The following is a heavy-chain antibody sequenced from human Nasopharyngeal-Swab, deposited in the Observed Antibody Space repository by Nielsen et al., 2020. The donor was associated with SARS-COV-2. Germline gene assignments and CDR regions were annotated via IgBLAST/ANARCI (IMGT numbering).Heavy chain of an antibody. CDR3: ARGFPVGFDY. CDR2: INPNSGGT. J-gene: IGHJ4*02. V-gene: IGHV1-2*06. Sequence: ASVKVSCKAPGYTFTGYYMHWVRQAPGQGLEWMGRINPNSGGTNYAQKFQGRVTMTRDTSISTAYMELSSLRSEDTAVYYCARGFPVGFDYWGQGTLVTVSS. D-gene: IGHD4-23*01. CDR1: GYTFTGYY.